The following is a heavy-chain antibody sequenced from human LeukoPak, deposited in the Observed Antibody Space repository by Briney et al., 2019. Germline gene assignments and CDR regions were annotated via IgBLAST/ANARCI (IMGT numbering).Heavy chain of an antibody. V-gene: IGHV3-48*03. CDR1: GFTFSSYE. D-gene: IGHD5-18*01. Sequence: GGSMRLSCAASGFTFSSYEMNWVRQAPGKGLEWVSYISSSGSTIYYADSVKGRFTISRDNAQNSLYLQMNSLRAEDTAVYYCATLYSYGYWYFDLWGRGTLVTVSS. CDR3: ATLYSYGYWYFDL. CDR2: ISSSGSTI. J-gene: IGHJ2*01.